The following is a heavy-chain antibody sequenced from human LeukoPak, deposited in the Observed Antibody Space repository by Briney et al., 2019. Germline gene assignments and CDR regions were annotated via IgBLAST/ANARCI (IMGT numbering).Heavy chain of an antibody. CDR1: GGSISSSSYY. Sequence: SQTLSLTCTVSGGSISSSSYYWGWIRQPPGKGLEWIGSIYYSGSTYYNPSLKSRVTVSVDASKNQFSLKLSSVTAADTAVYYCAINGELGVIMIDYWGQGTLVTVSS. CDR3: AINGELGVIMIDY. J-gene: IGHJ4*02. V-gene: IGHV4-39*07. D-gene: IGHD3-22*01. CDR2: IYYSGST.